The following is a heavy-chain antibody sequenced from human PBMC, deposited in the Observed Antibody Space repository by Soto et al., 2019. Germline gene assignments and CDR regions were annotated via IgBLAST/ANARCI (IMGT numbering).Heavy chain of an antibody. CDR3: AKDRWEFTRYFDS. D-gene: IGHD1-26*01. Sequence: QVQLVESGGGVVQPGTSLRLSCGASGFTFSTYGMHWVRQAPGEGLEWVAVISKDGNDQYYADSVKGRFTVSRDNSKNTLSLQMNSLRPEDTAFYYCAKDRWEFTRYFDSWGQGTLVTVSS. CDR2: ISKDGNDQ. V-gene: IGHV3-30*18. CDR1: GFTFSTYG. J-gene: IGHJ4*02.